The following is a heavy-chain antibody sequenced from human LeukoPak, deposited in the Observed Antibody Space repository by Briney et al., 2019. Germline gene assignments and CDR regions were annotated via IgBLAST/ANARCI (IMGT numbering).Heavy chain of an antibody. Sequence: PGGSLRLSCAVSGFTFSSYWMSWVRQAPGKGLDWVANIKHDGGEKYYVDSVKGRFTISRDNAKNSLFLQMNSLRAEDTAVYYCARDYGSPEYWGQGTLVTVSS. CDR3: ARDYGSPEY. CDR2: IKHDGGEK. J-gene: IGHJ4*02. D-gene: IGHD4-17*01. CDR1: GFTFSSYW. V-gene: IGHV3-7*01.